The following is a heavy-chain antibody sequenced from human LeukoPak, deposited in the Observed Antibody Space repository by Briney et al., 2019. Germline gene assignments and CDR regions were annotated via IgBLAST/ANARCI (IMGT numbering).Heavy chain of an antibody. CDR2: IYYSGST. D-gene: IGHD3-22*01. CDR3: ARQEVTMIVVVITTSWFDP. CDR1: GGSISSSSYY. J-gene: IGHJ5*02. Sequence: SPSETLSLTCTVSGGSISSSSYYWGWIRQPPGKGLEWIGSIYYSGSTYYNPSLKSRVTISVDTSKNQFSLKLSSVTAADTAVYYCARQEVTMIVVVITTSWFDPWGQGTLVTVPS. V-gene: IGHV4-39*01.